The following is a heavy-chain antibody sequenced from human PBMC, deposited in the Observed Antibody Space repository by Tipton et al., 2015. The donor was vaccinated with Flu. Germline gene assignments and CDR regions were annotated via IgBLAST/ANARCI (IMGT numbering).Heavy chain of an antibody. Sequence: TLSLTCTVSGVSISRANYYWSWVRLPAGRGPEWIGRVYNSGSSRYNPSLQSRVNISIDTSKNQISLKMTSLTAADTAIYYCATHRTPVADPRQADAFDVWGQGTMVTVSS. CDR3: ATHRTPVADPRQADAFDV. J-gene: IGHJ3*01. V-gene: IGHV4-61*02. CDR1: GVSISRANYY. D-gene: IGHD6-19*01. CDR2: VYNSGSS.